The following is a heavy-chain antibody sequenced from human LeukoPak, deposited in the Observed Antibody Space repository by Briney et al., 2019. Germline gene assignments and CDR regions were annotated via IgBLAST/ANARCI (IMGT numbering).Heavy chain of an antibody. V-gene: IGHV3-74*01. CDR1: GFTFSSYW. CDR2: INSDGSST. Sequence: GGSLRLSCAASGFTFSSYWMHWVRQAPGKGLVWVSRINSDGSSTSYADSVKGRFTISRDNAKNTLYLQMNSLRAEDTAVYYCASIAVAGTDYYYYGMDVWGQGTTVTVSS. D-gene: IGHD6-19*01. J-gene: IGHJ6*02. CDR3: ASIAVAGTDYYYYGMDV.